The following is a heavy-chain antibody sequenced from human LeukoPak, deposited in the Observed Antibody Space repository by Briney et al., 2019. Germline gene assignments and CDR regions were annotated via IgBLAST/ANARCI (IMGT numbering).Heavy chain of an antibody. J-gene: IGHJ3*01. CDR2: MIWNGISA. D-gene: IGHD4-17*01. V-gene: IGHV3-20*04. CDR1: GFTFDHYG. Sequence: GGSLRLSCAASGFTFDHYGMSWVRQAPGKGLEWVSGMIWNGISAGYVESVKGRFTISRDNAKKSLYLQLNSLRVEDTALYYCARDLPDYGDYSGYAFDFWGQGTVVTVSS. CDR3: ARDLPDYGDYSGYAFDF.